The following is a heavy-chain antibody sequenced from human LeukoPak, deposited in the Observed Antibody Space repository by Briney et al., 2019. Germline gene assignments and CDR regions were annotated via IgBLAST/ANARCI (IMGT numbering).Heavy chain of an antibody. CDR2: IIPIFGTA. Sequence: SVKVSCKASGGTFSSYAISWVRQAPGQGLEWMGEIIPIFGTANYAQKFQGRVTITADESTSTAYMELSSLRSEDTAVYYCAKVFDGSYSGSSFDYWGQGTLVTVSS. J-gene: IGHJ4*02. D-gene: IGHD1-26*01. V-gene: IGHV1-69*01. CDR3: AKVFDGSYSGSSFDY. CDR1: GGTFSSYA.